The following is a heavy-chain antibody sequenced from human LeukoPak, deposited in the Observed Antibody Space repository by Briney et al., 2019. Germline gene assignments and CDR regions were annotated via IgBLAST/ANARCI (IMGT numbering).Heavy chain of an antibody. CDR3: AKGSMVRPPYYFDY. CDR2: ISASGVST. Sequence: GGSLRLSCAASGFTFSDYGMSWVRQAPGRGLEWVSAISASGVSTYYADSVKGRFTISRDNSKNTLYLQMNSLRAEDTAVYYCAKGSMVRPPYYFDYWGQGTLVTVSS. V-gene: IGHV3-23*01. J-gene: IGHJ4*02. D-gene: IGHD3-10*01. CDR1: GFTFSDYG.